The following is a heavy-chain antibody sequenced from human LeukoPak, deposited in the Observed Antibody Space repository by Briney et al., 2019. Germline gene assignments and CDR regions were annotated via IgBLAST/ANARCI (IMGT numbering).Heavy chain of an antibody. CDR3: ARHSRGSPIDD. J-gene: IGHJ4*02. D-gene: IGHD2-15*01. V-gene: IGHV3-7*01. CDR2: IRQHGSDK. CDR1: GFTFNSYW. Sequence: GGPLRLSCAASGFTFNSYWMSWVRQAPEKGPGWLANIRQHGSDKQYVDSGKGRYTISRDNAKNSLYLQMNSRSAEDTAVYYCARHSRGSPIDDGGQGPLVTVSS.